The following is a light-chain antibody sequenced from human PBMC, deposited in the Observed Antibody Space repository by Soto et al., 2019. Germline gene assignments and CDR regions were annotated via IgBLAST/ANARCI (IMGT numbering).Light chain of an antibody. J-gene: IGKJ4*01. CDR2: GAS. CDR3: QQYNNWPLT. CDR1: QSVSYN. V-gene: IGKV3-15*01. Sequence: EIVMTQSPATLSVSPGERVTLSCRASQSVSYNLAWYQQKPGQAPRLLIYGASTRATGIPASFSGSGSGTEFTLTISSLQSEDSAVYYCQQYNNWPLTFGGGTNVEIK.